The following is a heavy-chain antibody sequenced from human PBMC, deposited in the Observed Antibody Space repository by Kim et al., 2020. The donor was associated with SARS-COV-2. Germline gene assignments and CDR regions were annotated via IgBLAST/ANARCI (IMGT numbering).Heavy chain of an antibody. CDR3: ARNEDL. V-gene: IGHV1-3*01. CDR1: GYTFTSYA. CDR2: IDAGSGDT. J-gene: IGHJ4*02. Sequence: ASVKVSCKASGYTFTSYAFHWVRQAPGQSLECVGWIDAGSGDTKYSQNFQGRVTLTRDTSASTAYMELSSLRSEDTAVYYCARNEDLWGQGTLVTVSS. D-gene: IGHD2-15*01.